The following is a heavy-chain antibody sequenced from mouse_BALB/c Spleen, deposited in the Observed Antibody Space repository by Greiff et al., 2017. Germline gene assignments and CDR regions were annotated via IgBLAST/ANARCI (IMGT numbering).Heavy chain of an antibody. CDR1: GFAFSSYD. CDR2: ISSGGGST. J-gene: IGHJ2*01. CDR3: ARQGGDY. Sequence: EVKLVESGGGLVKPGGSLKLSCAASGFAFSSYDMSWVRQTPEKRLEWVAYISSGGGSTYYPDTVKGRFTISRDNAKNTLYLQMSSLKSEDTAMYYCARQGGDYWGQGTTLTVSS. V-gene: IGHV5-12-1*01.